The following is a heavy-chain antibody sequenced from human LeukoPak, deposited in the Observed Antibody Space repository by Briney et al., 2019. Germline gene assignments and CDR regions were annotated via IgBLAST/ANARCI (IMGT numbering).Heavy chain of an antibody. Sequence: GGSLRLSCAASGFTFSSYWMSWVRQAPGKGLEWVANIKQDGSEKYYVDSVKGRFTISRDNAKNSLYLQMNSLRAEDTAVYYCARGHYYDSSGYDYWGQGTLVTVSS. CDR3: ARGHYYDSSGYDY. J-gene: IGHJ4*02. CDR2: IKQDGSEK. D-gene: IGHD3-22*01. V-gene: IGHV3-7*01. CDR1: GFTFSSYW.